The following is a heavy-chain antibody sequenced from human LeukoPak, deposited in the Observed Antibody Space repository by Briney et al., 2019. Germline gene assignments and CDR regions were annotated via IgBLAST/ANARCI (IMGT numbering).Heavy chain of an antibody. CDR3: ATGKYGDFDS. V-gene: IGHV3-74*01. Sequence: GGSLRLSCTASGFTFSGYWMHWVRQAPGTGLVWVSRINGDGGDTGYADSVKGRFTTFRDNAKSTLYLQMNSLRAEDTAVYYCATGKYGDFDSWGQGTLVTVSS. J-gene: IGHJ4*02. D-gene: IGHD4-17*01. CDR2: INGDGGDT. CDR1: GFTFSGYW.